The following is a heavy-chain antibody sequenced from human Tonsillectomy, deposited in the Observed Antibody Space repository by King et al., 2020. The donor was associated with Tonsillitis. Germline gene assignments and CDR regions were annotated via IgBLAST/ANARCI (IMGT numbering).Heavy chain of an antibody. CDR3: ARANLSEVAPAALFDY. CDR1: GGSISSGGYS. V-gene: IGHV4-30-2*01. Sequence: LQLQESGSGLVKPSQTLSLTCAVSGGSISSGGYSWSWIRQPPGKGLEWIGYIYHSGSTYYNPSLKSRVTISVDRSKNQFSLKLTSMTAADTAVYYCARANLSEVAPAALFDYWGQGTLVTVSS. D-gene: IGHD2-2*01. CDR2: IYHSGST. J-gene: IGHJ4*02.